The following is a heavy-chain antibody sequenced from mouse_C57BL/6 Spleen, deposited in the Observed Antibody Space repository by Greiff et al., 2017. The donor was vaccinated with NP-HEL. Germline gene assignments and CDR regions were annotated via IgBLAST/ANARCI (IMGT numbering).Heavy chain of an antibody. Sequence: VQLQQSGAELVMPGASVKLSCKASGYTFTSYWMHWVKQRPGQGLEWIGEIDPSDSYTNYNQKFKGKSTLTVDKSSSTAYMQLSSLTSEDSAVYYCARGDWDVGFAYWGQGTLVTVSA. CDR2: IDPSDSYT. D-gene: IGHD4-1*01. CDR1: GYTFTSYW. J-gene: IGHJ3*01. V-gene: IGHV1-69*01. CDR3: ARGDWDVGFAY.